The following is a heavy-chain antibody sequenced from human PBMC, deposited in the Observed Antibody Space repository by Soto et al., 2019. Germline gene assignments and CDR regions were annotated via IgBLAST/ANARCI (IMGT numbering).Heavy chain of an antibody. CDR3: AISGEMATTEGFDY. Sequence: GGSLRLSCAASGFTFSSYAMSWVRQAPGKGLEWVSAISGSGGSTYYADSVKGRFTISRDNSKNTLYLQMNSLRAEDTAVYYCAISGEMATTEGFDYWGQGTLVTVYS. J-gene: IGHJ4*02. D-gene: IGHD5-12*01. CDR1: GFTFSSYA. CDR2: ISGSGGST. V-gene: IGHV3-23*01.